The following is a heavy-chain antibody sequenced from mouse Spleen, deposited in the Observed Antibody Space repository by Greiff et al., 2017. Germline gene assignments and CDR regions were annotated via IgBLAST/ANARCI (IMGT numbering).Heavy chain of an antibody. Sequence: VQLQQSGAELARPGASVKLSCKASGYTFTSYGLSXVKQRTGQGLEWIGEIYPRSGNTYYNEKFKGKATLTADKSSSTAYMELRSLTSEDSAVYFCARGYYGYDDYWGQGTTLTVSS. J-gene: IGHJ2*01. D-gene: IGHD2-2*01. CDR1: GYTFTSYG. V-gene: IGHV1-81*01. CDR3: ARGYYGYDDY. CDR2: IYPRSGNT.